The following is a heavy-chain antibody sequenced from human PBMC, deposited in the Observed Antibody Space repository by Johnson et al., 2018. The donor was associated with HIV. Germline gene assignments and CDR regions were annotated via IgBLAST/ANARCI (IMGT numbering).Heavy chain of an antibody. CDR2: IYSGGST. J-gene: IGHJ3*02. V-gene: IGHV3-66*01. Sequence: VQLVESGGGLVQPGGSLRLSCAASGFTVSSNYMNWVRQAPGKGLEWVSIIYSGGSTYYADSVKGRFTISRDNAKNSLYLQMNSLRAEDTALYYCARDQYSTSDDDAFDIWGQGTMVTVSS. CDR1: GFTVSSNY. D-gene: IGHD6-6*01. CDR3: ARDQYSTSDDDAFDI.